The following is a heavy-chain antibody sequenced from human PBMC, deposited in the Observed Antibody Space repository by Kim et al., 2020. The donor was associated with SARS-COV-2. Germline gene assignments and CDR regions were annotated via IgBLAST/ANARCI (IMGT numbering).Heavy chain of an antibody. CDR3: AREEFGESLDY. Sequence: ANYAQKFQGRVTITADKSTSTAYMELSSLRSEDTAVYYCAREEFGESLDYWGQGTLVTVSS. V-gene: IGHV1-69*04. D-gene: IGHD3-10*01. J-gene: IGHJ4*02. CDR2: A.